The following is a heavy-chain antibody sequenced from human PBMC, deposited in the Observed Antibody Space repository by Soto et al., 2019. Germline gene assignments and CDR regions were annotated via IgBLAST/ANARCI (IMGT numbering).Heavy chain of an antibody. D-gene: IGHD6-19*01. J-gene: IGHJ4*02. V-gene: IGHV3-48*02. CDR2: ISGSGGSI. CDR3: ARFFGSGFDY. CDR1: GFTFSTYA. Sequence: GGSLRLSCAASGFTFSTYAMSWVRQAPGKGLGWVSYISGSGGSISYADSVKGRFTISRDNAKTSLYLQMDSLRNEDTAVYYCARFFGSGFDYWGQGTLVTVSS.